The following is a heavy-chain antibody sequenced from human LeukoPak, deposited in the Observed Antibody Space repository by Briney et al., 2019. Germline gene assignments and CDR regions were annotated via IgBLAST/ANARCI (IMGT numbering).Heavy chain of an antibody. J-gene: IGHJ4*02. CDR1: GYTFTGYY. V-gene: IGHV1-2*04. D-gene: IGHD6-13*01. Sequence: ASVKVSCKASGYTFTGYYMHWVRQAPGQGLEWMGWINPNSGGTNYAQKFQGWVTMTRDTSISTAYMELSRLRSDDTAVYYCAKKPPGSWTTAFDYWGQGTLVTVSS. CDR3: AKKPPGSWTTAFDY. CDR2: INPNSGGT.